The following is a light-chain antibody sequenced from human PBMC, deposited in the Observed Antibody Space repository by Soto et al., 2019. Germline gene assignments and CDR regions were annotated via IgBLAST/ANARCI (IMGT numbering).Light chain of an antibody. Sequence: DIQMAQSPSSLSASVGDRVTITCRASQSISTYLNWYQQKSGKAPKLLIFAASTLESGVPSRLSGGGSGTDFTLTINSLQTEDSAIYYCQQSHNIPSTFGRGTKVDIK. J-gene: IGKJ4*02. CDR2: AAS. CDR3: QQSHNIPST. V-gene: IGKV1-39*01. CDR1: QSISTY.